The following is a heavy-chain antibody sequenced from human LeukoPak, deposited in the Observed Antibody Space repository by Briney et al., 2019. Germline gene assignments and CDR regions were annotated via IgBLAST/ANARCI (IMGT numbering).Heavy chain of an antibody. CDR1: GYTFTSYY. D-gene: IGHD7-27*01. V-gene: IGHV1-46*01. CDR3: ARSPNWGSRENWFDP. J-gene: IGHJ5*02. CDR2: INPSGGST. Sequence: ASVKVSCKASGYTFTSYYMHWVRQVPGQGLEWMGIINPSGGSTSYAQKFQGRVTMTRDTSTSTVYMELSSLRSEDTAVYYCARSPNWGSRENWFDPWGQGTLVTVSS.